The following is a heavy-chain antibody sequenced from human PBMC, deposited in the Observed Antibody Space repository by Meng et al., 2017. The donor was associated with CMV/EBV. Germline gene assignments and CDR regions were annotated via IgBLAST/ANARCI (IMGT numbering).Heavy chain of an antibody. D-gene: IGHD2-21*02. Sequence: QVQLVQSGAGVRKPGSSVKVSCKASGGTFSSYAISWVRQAPGQWLEWMGGIIPIFGTANYAQKFQGRVTITADESTSTAYMELSSLRSEDTAVYYCAREGYCGGDCFYDYWGQGTLVTVSS. CDR2: IIPIFGTA. J-gene: IGHJ4*02. V-gene: IGHV1-69*12. CDR3: AREGYCGGDCFYDY. CDR1: GGTFSSYA.